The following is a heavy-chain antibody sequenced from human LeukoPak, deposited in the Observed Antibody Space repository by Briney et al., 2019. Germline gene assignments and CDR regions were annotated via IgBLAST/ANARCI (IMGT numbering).Heavy chain of an antibody. Sequence: SETLSLTCTVSGGSISSYYWSWIRQPPGKGLEWIGYIYYSGSTNYNPSLKSRVTISVDTSKNQFSLKLSSVTAADTAVYYCARATAAIWRGYYYYMDVWGKGTTVTVSS. V-gene: IGHV4-59*01. CDR2: IYYSGST. J-gene: IGHJ6*03. CDR1: GGSISSYY. CDR3: ARATAAIWRGYYYYMDV. D-gene: IGHD2-2*02.